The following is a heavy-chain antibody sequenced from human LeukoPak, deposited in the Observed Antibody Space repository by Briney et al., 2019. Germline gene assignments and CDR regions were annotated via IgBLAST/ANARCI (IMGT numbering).Heavy chain of an antibody. D-gene: IGHD3-9*01. J-gene: IGHJ4*02. CDR3: ANQLRLRYFDWTPFDY. CDR1: GFTFSSYA. CDR2: ISGSGGST. V-gene: IGHV3-23*01. Sequence: RTGGSLRLSCAASGFTFSSYAMSRVRQAPGKGLEWVSAISGSGGSTYYADYVKGRFTISRDNSKNTLYLQMNSLRAEDTAVYYCANQLRLRYFDWTPFDYWGQGTLVTVSS.